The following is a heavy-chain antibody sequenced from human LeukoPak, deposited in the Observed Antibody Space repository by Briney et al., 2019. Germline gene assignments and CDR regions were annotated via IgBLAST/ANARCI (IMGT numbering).Heavy chain of an antibody. CDR2: ISFDESNK. V-gene: IGHV3-30*04. Sequence: PGGSLRLSCAVSGFTFSSYAMHWVRQAPGKGLEWVAVISFDESNKYYADSVKGRFTVSRDNSKNTLYLQMNSLTSDDTAVYYCASLAHFGGSTYYPDFWGQGTLVTVSS. CDR3: ASLAHFGGSTYYPDF. CDR1: GFTFSSYA. D-gene: IGHD3-22*01. J-gene: IGHJ4*02.